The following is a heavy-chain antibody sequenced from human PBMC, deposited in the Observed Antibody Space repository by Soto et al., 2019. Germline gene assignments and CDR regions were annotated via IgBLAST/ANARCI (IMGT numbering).Heavy chain of an antibody. J-gene: IGHJ6*02. V-gene: IGHV3-15*07. D-gene: IGHD1-26*01. CDR2: IKSKADGETT. CDR1: GFNFINAW. Sequence: EVQLVESGGGLVEPGGSLRLSCAASGFNFINAWMHWVRQAPGKGLEWVGHIKSKADGETTDYAAPVKGRFIISRDDSKNTLYLQINSLKMEDTAVYYCSALGVWGQGTTVTVFS. CDR3: SALGV.